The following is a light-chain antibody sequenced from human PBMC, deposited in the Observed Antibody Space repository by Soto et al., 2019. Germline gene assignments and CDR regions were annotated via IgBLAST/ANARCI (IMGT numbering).Light chain of an antibody. V-gene: IGKV1-5*03. CDR3: QQYDTFSHT. J-gene: IGKJ2*01. CDR2: KAS. CDR1: QNINNW. Sequence: DIQMTQSPSTLSASVGDTVTITCRASQNINNWLAWYQQKPGKAPKLLIYKASSLESGVPSKFSGSGSGTEFTLTLSRLQPDYFAIFYWQQYDTFSHTFGQGTKLEIK.